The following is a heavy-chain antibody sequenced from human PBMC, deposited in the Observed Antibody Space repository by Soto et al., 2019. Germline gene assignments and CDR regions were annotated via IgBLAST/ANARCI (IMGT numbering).Heavy chain of an antibody. D-gene: IGHD1-26*01. CDR3: ARSVGATFLDF. J-gene: IGHJ4*02. CDR2: VYYSGST. CDR1: YGSISNYY. Sequence: SETLSLTCTVSYGSISNYYWSWIRQPPGKGLEWIGYVYYSGSTTYNPSLKSRVTISVDTSKNLFSLKLSSVTAADTAVYYCARSVGATFLDFWGQGTLVT. V-gene: IGHV4-59*01.